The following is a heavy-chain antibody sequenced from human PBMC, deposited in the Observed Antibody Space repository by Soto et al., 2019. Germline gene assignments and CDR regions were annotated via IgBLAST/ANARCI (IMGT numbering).Heavy chain of an antibody. D-gene: IGHD3-22*01. J-gene: IGHJ4*02. CDR3: ARIRRYYDSSGSRSPSFDY. V-gene: IGHV2-26*01. Sequence: VSGPTLVNPTETLTLTCTVSGFSLSNARMGVSWIRQPPGKALEWLAHIFSNDEKSYSTSLKSRLTISKDTSKSQVVLTMTNMDHVDKATYYCARIRRYYDSSGSRSPSFDYWGQRTLVTVSA. CDR1: GFSLSNARMG. CDR2: IFSNDEK.